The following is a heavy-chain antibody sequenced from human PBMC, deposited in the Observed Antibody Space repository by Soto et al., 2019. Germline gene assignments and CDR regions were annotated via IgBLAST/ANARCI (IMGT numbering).Heavy chain of an antibody. CDR1: GFAFSSYA. CDR3: AKDLVSTTKVSDY. Sequence: PGGSLRLSCATSGFAFSSYAMTWLRQAPEKGLEWVSTISGGGGTTYYADFVKGRVTISSDNSKNTLYLQMNSLRAEDTAVYYCAKDLVSTTKVSDYWGQGTLVTVSS. D-gene: IGHD5-12*01. CDR2: ISGGGGTT. J-gene: IGHJ4*02. V-gene: IGHV3-23*01.